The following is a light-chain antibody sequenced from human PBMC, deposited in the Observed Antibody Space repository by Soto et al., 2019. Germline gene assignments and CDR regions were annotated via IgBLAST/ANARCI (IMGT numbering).Light chain of an antibody. Sequence: EIVMTQSPATLSVSPGERATLSCRASQSVSSNLAWYQQKPGQAPRLLIYGASTRPTGIPARFSGSGSGTEFTLTISSLQSEDFAVYYCQQYNNWPGFGQATKVEIK. V-gene: IGKV3-15*01. CDR2: GAS. CDR1: QSVSSN. CDR3: QQYNNWPG. J-gene: IGKJ1*01.